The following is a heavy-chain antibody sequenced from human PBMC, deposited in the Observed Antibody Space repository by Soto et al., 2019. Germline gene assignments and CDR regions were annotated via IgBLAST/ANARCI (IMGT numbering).Heavy chain of an antibody. CDR2: ISGSGGST. J-gene: IGHJ5*02. CDR3: AKDHYYYDSSGYYSNWFDP. CDR1: GFTFSSYA. D-gene: IGHD3-22*01. Sequence: HPGGSLRLSCAASGFTFSSYAMSWVRQAPGKGLEWVSAISGSGGSTYYADSVKGRFTISRDNSKNTLYLQMNSLRAEDTAVYYCAKDHYYYDSSGYYSNWFDPWGQGTLVTAPQ. V-gene: IGHV3-23*01.